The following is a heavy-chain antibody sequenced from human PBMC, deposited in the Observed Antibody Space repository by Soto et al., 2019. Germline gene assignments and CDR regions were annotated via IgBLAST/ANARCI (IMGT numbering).Heavy chain of an antibody. CDR2: IYWVDDK. J-gene: IGHJ4*02. CDR3: VHRRGGTIGDGGYFDY. Sequence: QITLKESGPTLVKPGQTLTLTCSFSGFSLSTSGVGVGWIRQPPGKALEWLAVIYWVDDKRYHPSLKSRLTISENTSNPQVVLVVITMYPVETATSYGVHRRGGTIGDGGYFDYCDQGALGTVAA. CDR1: GFSLSTSGVG. V-gene: IGHV2-5*02. D-gene: IGHD3-10*01.